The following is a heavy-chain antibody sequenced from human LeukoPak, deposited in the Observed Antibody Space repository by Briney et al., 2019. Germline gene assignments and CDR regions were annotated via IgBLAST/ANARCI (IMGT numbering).Heavy chain of an antibody. V-gene: IGHV4-34*01. Sequence: SETLSLTCAVYGGSFSGYYWSWIRQPPGKGLEWIGEINHSGSTNYNPSLKSRVTISVDTSKNQFSLKLSSVTAADTAIYYCARAWGIGVIAPGYWGQGTLVTVSS. CDR2: INHSGST. CDR3: ARAWGIGVIAPGY. CDR1: GGSFSGYY. D-gene: IGHD2-21*01. J-gene: IGHJ4*02.